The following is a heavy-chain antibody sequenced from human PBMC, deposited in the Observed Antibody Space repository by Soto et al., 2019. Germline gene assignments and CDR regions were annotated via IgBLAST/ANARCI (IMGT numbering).Heavy chain of an antibody. J-gene: IGHJ4*02. CDR3: ASDLGYCSGGSCPRLGIIDY. CDR2: IWYDGSNK. V-gene: IGHV3-33*01. CDR1: GFTFSSYG. Sequence: QVQLVESGGGVVQPGRSLRLSCAASGFTFSSYGMHWVRQAPGKGLEWVAVIWYDGSNKYYGDSVKGRFTISRDNSKNTLYLQMNSLRAEDTAVYYCASDLGYCSGGSCPRLGIIDYWGQGTLVTVSS. D-gene: IGHD2-15*01.